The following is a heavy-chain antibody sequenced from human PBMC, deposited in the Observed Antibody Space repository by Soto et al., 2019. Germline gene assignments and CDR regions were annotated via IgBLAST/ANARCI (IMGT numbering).Heavy chain of an antibody. V-gene: IGHV1-18*01. CDR2: ISPDNGNT. CDR1: GYNFTIYG. J-gene: IGHJ6*02. CDR3: ARALGYSGYAGMDV. Sequence: ASVKVSCKASGYNFTIYGINWVRQAPGQGLEWMGWISPDNGNTNYAQKLQGRVTMTTDTSTSTAYMELRSLRSDDTAVYYCARALGYSGYAGMDVWGQGTTVTVSS. D-gene: IGHD5-12*01.